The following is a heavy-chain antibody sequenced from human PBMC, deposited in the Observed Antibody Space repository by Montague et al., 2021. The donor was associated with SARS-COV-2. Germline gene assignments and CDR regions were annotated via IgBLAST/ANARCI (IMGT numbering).Heavy chain of an antibody. CDR1: GGSISSSSYY. CDR2: IYYSGST. CDR3: ARVGRQQLVRLSGMDV. Sequence: SDALSLTRTLSGGSISSSSYYWGWIRQPPGKGLEWIGSIYYSGSTYYNPSLKSRVTISVDTSKNQFSLKLSSVTAADTAVYYCARVGRQQLVRLSGMDVWGQGTTVTVS. D-gene: IGHD6-13*01. J-gene: IGHJ6*02. V-gene: IGHV4-39*07.